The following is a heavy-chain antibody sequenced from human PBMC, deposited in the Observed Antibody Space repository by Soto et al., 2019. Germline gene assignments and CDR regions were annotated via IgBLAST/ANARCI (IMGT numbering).Heavy chain of an antibody. J-gene: IGHJ4*02. CDR2: ISSSGSTI. CDR3: ASGSRYGYNYREGYFDF. V-gene: IGHV3-48*03. CDR1: GFTFSSYE. Sequence: HPGGSLRLSCAASGFTFSSYEMNWVRQAPGKGLEWVSYISSSGSTIYYADSVKGRFTISRDNAKNSLYLQMNSLRAEDTAVYYCASGSRYGYNYREGYFDFWGQGTLVTVSS. D-gene: IGHD5-12*01.